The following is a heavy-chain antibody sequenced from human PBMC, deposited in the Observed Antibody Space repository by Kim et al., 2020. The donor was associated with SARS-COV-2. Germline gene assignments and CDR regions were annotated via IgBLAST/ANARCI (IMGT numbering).Heavy chain of an antibody. V-gene: IGHV1-69*02. CDR3: ARGADASSWYYFDY. D-gene: IGHD6-13*01. Sequence: AQKFQGRVTITADKSTSTAYMELSSLRSEDTAVYYCARGADASSWYYFDYWGQGTLVTVSS. J-gene: IGHJ4*02.